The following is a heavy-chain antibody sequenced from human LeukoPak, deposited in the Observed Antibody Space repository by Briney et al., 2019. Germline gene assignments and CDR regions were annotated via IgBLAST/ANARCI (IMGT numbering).Heavy chain of an antibody. CDR2: IRYDGSNK. D-gene: IGHD2-2*01. Sequence: PGGSLRLSCAASGFTFSSYGMHWVRQAPGKGLEWVAFIRYDGSNKYYADSVKGRFTISRDNSKNTLYLQMNGLRAEDTAVYYCAKIIVVVPAATDFFDYWGQGTLVTVSS. J-gene: IGHJ4*02. CDR1: GFTFSSYG. V-gene: IGHV3-30*02. CDR3: AKIIVVVPAATDFFDY.